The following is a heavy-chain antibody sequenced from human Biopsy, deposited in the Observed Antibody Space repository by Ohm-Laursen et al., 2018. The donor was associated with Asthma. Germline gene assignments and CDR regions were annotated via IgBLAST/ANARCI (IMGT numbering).Heavy chain of an antibody. V-gene: IGHV1-24*01. D-gene: IGHD1-7*01. CDR3: ASDFPKNYVRYNFQF. J-gene: IGHJ4*02. Sequence: ASVKVSCNISGYSLTDLYMHWVRQAPGQGLKWMGGHDHEEGGTVNARRFQGRVTMTEDTSTDTAYMELSSLSSDDTAVYYCASDFPKNYVRYNFQFWGQGTLVTVSS. CDR1: GYSLTDLY. CDR2: HDHEEGGT.